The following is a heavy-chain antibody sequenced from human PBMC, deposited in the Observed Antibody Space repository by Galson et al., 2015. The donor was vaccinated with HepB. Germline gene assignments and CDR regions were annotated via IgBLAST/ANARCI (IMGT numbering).Heavy chain of an antibody. CDR1: GGSISSSSDY. CDR2: IYYSGST. Sequence: QVQLQESGPGLVKPSETLSLTCTVSGGSISSSSDYWGWIRQPPGKGLEWVGSIYYSGSTYFNPSLKSRVTISVDTSKNQFSLKLSSVTAADTAVYYCARNFLALQYGGGGFDIWGQGTMVTVSS. D-gene: IGHD2-21*01. J-gene: IGHJ3*02. V-gene: IGHV4-39*07. CDR3: ARNFLALQYGGGGFDI.